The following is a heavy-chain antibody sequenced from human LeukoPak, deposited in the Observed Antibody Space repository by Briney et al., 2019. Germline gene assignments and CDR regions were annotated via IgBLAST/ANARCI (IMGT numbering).Heavy chain of an antibody. CDR3: ASYRYYYDTSGYEPTAFDI. V-gene: IGHV4-4*07. Sequence: SETLSLTCTVSGGSISSYYWSWIRQPAGKGLEWIGRIYTSGSTNYNPSLESRVTMSVETSENQFSLKLRSVTAADTAVYYCASYRYYYDTSGYEPTAFDIWGQGTMVTVSS. J-gene: IGHJ3*02. CDR1: GGSISSYY. CDR2: IYTSGST. D-gene: IGHD3-22*01.